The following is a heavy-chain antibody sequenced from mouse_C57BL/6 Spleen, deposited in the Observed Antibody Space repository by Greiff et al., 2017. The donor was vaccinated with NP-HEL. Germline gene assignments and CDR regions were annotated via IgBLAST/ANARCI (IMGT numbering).Heavy chain of an antibody. J-gene: IGHJ2*01. D-gene: IGHD4-1*02. Sequence: VKLMESGAELVRPGASVTLSCKASGYTFTDYEMHWVKQTPVHGLEWIGAIDPETGGTAYNQKFKGKAILTADKSSSTAYMELRSLTSEDSAVYYCTRSQLGYYFDYWGQGTTLTVSS. CDR1: GYTFTDYE. CDR2: IDPETGGT. V-gene: IGHV1-15*01. CDR3: TRSQLGYYFDY.